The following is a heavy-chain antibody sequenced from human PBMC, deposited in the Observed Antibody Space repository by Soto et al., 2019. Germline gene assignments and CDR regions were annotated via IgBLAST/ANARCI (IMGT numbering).Heavy chain of an antibody. V-gene: IGHV3-49*03. J-gene: IGHJ6*03. CDR2: IRSKAYGGTT. D-gene: IGHD3-3*01. Sequence: GGSLRLSCTASGFTFGDYAMSWFRQAPGKGLEWVGFIRSKAYGGTTEYAASVKGRFTIPRDDSKSIAYLQMNSLKTEDTAVYYCTSPLYYDFWSGPSARGYYYYMDVWGKGTTVTVSS. CDR1: GFTFGDYA. CDR3: TSPLYYDFWSGPSARGYYYYMDV.